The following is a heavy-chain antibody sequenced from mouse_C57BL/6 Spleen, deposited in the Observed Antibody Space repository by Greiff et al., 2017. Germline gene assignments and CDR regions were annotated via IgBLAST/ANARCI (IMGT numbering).Heavy chain of an antibody. CDR1: GFSLTSYG. D-gene: IGHD2-3*01. J-gene: IGHJ4*01. CDR2: IWRGGST. V-gene: IGHV2-5*01. Sequence: QVQLKESGPGLVQPSQSLSITCTVSGFSLTSYGVHWVRQSPGKGLEWLGVIWRGGSTNYNAAFMSRLSITKDNSKSQVFFTMNSLQADDTAIYYCAPIYDGYLHYDMDYWGQGTSVTVSS. CDR3: APIYDGYLHYDMDY.